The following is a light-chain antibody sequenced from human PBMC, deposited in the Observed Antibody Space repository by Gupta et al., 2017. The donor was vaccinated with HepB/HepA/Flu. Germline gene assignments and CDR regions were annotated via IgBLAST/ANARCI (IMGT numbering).Light chain of an antibody. Sequence: DLQMTQPPSSVSAFVGDRVTITGRASQDVSRWLAWYQQKPGKAPKLLIYGANTLQSGVPSRFSGSGSGTDFTLSINNLQPEDFATYFCQQANTLPLTFGGGTTVEMK. CDR2: GAN. CDR1: QDVSRW. V-gene: IGKV1-12*01. CDR3: QQANTLPLT. J-gene: IGKJ4*01.